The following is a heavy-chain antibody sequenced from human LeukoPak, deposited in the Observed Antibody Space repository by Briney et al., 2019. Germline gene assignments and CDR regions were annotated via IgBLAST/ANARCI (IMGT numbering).Heavy chain of an antibody. CDR2: ISSSSSYI. Sequence: GGSLRLSCAAPGFTFSSYSMNWVRQAPGKGLEWVSSISSSSSYIYYADSVKGRFTISRDNAKNSLYLQMNSLRVEDTAVYYCARGTGGGLYYYDSSGNYYFDYWGQGTLVTVSS. V-gene: IGHV3-21*01. J-gene: IGHJ4*02. D-gene: IGHD3-22*01. CDR1: GFTFSSYS. CDR3: ARGTGGGLYYYDSSGNYYFDY.